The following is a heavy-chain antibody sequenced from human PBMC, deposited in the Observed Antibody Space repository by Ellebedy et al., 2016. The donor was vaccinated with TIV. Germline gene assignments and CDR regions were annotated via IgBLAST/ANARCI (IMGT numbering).Heavy chain of an antibody. J-gene: IGHJ6*02. Sequence: GGSLRLXCSASGFTFSSYAMHWVRQAPGKGLEYVSAISSNGGSTYYADSVKGRFTISRDNSKNTLYLQMSSLRAEDTAVYYCVKGGYSPPLWFGETTYYYYGMDVWGQGTTVTVSS. CDR1: GFTFSSYA. CDR3: VKGGYSPPLWFGETTYYYYGMDV. V-gene: IGHV3-64D*06. CDR2: ISSNGGST. D-gene: IGHD3-10*01.